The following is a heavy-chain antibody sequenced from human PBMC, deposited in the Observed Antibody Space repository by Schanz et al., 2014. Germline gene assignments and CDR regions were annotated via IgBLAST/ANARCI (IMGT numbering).Heavy chain of an antibody. D-gene: IGHD6-19*01. CDR2: ISGSGGST. Sequence: EVQLVESGGGLVQPGGSLRLSCGSSGFTFSPYWMHWVRQAPGKGLEWVSAISGSGGSTYYADSVKGRFTISRDNSKNTLYLQMNSLRVEDTAVYYCAASSGWHPSTDYWGQGTLVTVSS. CDR3: AASSGWHPSTDY. V-gene: IGHV3-23*04. J-gene: IGHJ4*02. CDR1: GFTFSPYW.